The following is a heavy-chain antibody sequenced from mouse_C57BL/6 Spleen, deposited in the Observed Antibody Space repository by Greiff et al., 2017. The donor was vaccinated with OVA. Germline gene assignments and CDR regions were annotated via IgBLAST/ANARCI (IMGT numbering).Heavy chain of an antibody. Sequence: VQLQQSGAELVKPGASVKLSCKASGYTFTSYWMHWVKQRPGRGLEWIGRIDPNSGGTKYNEKFKSKATLTVDKPSSTAYMQLSSLTSEDSAVYYCATLSSYGSGAYYAMDYWGQGTSVTVSS. CDR3: ATLSSYGSGAYYAMDY. CDR1: GYTFTSYW. CDR2: IDPNSGGT. V-gene: IGHV1-72*01. D-gene: IGHD2-2*01. J-gene: IGHJ4*01.